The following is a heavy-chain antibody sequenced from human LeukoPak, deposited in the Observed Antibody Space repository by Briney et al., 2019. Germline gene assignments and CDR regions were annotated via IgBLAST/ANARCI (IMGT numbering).Heavy chain of an antibody. D-gene: IGHD3-16*01. V-gene: IGHV4-61*01. CDR3: AAGTMITSSLDGFDV. J-gene: IGHJ3*01. CDR2: IYGTGSS. Sequence: PSETLSLTCTVSGGSISSGSYYWNWIRQPPGKGLEWIGSIYGTGSSNYNPSLKSRVTISLDTSKNQFSLKLTSVTAADTAVYYCAAGTMITSSLDGFDVWGQGTMVTVSS. CDR1: GGSISSGSYY.